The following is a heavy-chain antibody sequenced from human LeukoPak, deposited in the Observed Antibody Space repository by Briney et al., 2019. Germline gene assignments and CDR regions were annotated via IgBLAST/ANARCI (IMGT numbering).Heavy chain of an antibody. Sequence: SVKVSYKASGFTFTSSAVQWVRQARGQRLEWIGWIVVGSGNTNYAQKFQERVTITRDMSTSTVYMELSSLRSEDTAVYYCAAEGRPTVVTFRKGAVDLWGQGTMVTVSS. J-gene: IGHJ3*01. D-gene: IGHD4-23*01. CDR3: AAEGRPTVVTFRKGAVDL. V-gene: IGHV1-58*01. CDR1: GFTFTSSA. CDR2: IVVGSGNT.